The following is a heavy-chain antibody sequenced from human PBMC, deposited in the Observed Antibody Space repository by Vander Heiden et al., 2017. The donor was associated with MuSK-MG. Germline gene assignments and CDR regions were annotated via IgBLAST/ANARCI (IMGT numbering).Heavy chain of an antibody. Sequence: QVQLVQSGAEVKKPGASVKVSCKASGYTFTSYAMHWVLQAPGQRLEWMGWINAGNGNTKYSQKFQGRVTITRDTSASTAYMELSSLRSEDTAVYYCARPATLVYGSGSYYSYWGQGTLVTVSS. J-gene: IGHJ4*02. D-gene: IGHD3-10*01. V-gene: IGHV1-3*01. CDR1: GYTFTSYA. CDR3: ARPATLVYGSGSYYSY. CDR2: INAGNGNT.